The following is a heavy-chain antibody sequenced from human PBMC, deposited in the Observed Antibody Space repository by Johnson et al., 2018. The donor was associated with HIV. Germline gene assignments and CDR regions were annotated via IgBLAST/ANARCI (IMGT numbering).Heavy chain of an antibody. V-gene: IGHV3-48*04. CDR3: ASLSSSLFGAFDI. J-gene: IGHJ3*02. CDR1: GFTFSSYW. CDR2: ISSSGSSI. Sequence: VQLVESGGGLVQPGGSLRLSCAASGFTFSSYWMSWVRQAPGKGLEWVSYISSSGSSIYYADSVKGRFTISRDNAENSLSLQMNSLRAEDTAVYYCASLSSSLFGAFDIWGQGTMVTVSS. D-gene: IGHD6-13*01.